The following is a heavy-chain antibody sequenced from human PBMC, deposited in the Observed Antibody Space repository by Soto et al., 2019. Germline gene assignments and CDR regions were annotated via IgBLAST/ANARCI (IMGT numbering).Heavy chain of an antibody. V-gene: IGHV3-23*01. CDR1: GFTFSSYA. CDR3: AISLRYSNYLHGG. J-gene: IGHJ4*01. CDR2: ISGRGGST. Sequence: EVQLLESGGGLVQPGGSLRLSCAASGFTFSSYAMSWVRQAPGKGLEWVSAISGRGGSTYYADSVKGQFTISRANSKNTLYLQMNSRSAEYPAVSYCAISLRYSNYLHGGWGHGTLVTVSS. D-gene: IGHD4-4*01.